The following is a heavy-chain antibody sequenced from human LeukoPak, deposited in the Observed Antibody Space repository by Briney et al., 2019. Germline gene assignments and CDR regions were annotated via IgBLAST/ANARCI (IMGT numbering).Heavy chain of an antibody. CDR1: GFTFSSYS. J-gene: IGHJ4*02. Sequence: GESLRLSCAASGFTFSSYSMNWVRQAPGKGLVWVSRINSDGSSTSYADSVKGRFTISRDNAKNTLYLQMNSLRAEDTAVYYCARDGGSYLFDYWGQGTLVTVSS. CDR2: INSDGSST. V-gene: IGHV3-74*01. CDR3: ARDGGSYLFDY. D-gene: IGHD1-26*01.